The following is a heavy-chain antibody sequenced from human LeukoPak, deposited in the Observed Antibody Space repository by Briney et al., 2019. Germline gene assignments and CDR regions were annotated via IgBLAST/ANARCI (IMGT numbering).Heavy chain of an antibody. J-gene: IGHJ4*02. D-gene: IGHD6-13*01. CDR2: IIPIFGTA. CDR3: ARDPGRGIAAAQ. CDR1: GGTFSIYA. V-gene: IGHV1-69*13. Sequence: GASVNVSCKASGGTFSIYAISWVRQAPGQGLEWMGGIIPIFGTANYAQKFQGRVTITADESTSTAYMELSSLRSEDTAVYYCARDPGRGIAAAQWGQGTLVTVSS.